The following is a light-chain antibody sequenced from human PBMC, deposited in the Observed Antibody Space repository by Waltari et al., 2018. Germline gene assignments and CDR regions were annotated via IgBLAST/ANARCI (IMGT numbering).Light chain of an antibody. CDR3: ASYVSSSTLEL. Sequence: QSALTQPASVSGSPGQSTTISCTGSSSDAGAYHYVPWYQQHPGKAPRLIIFDVSNRPSGVSNRFSGSKSGNTASLTISGLQAEDEADYYCASYVSSSTLELFGGGTSLTVL. CDR2: DVS. CDR1: SSDAGAYHY. V-gene: IGLV2-14*03. J-gene: IGLJ3*02.